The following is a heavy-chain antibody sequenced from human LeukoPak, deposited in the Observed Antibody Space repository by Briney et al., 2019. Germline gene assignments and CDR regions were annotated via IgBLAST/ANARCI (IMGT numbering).Heavy chain of an antibody. V-gene: IGHV1-46*01. CDR1: GDALASSS. Sequence: GARDRPFLKARGDALASSSRRWVRHSPRQGLEWIGIINPSGGNTSYAQKFQGRVTMTRDTSTSTVYMELSSLRSEDTAVYYCARDADSSGWYEIDYWGQGTLVTVSS. J-gene: IGHJ4*02. CDR3: ARDADSSGWYEIDY. CDR2: INPSGGNT. D-gene: IGHD6-19*01.